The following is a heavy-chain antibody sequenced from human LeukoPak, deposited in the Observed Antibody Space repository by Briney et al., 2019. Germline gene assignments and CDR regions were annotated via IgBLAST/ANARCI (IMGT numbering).Heavy chain of an antibody. D-gene: IGHD4-17*01. CDR2: IYPSGST. CDR3: ARHRPYGDSPRGWYFDL. Sequence: PSETLSLTCTVSGGSISSYYWSWIRQPPGKGLEWIGYIYPSGSTNYHPSLKSRVTILVDTSKNQFSLKLSSVTAADTAVYYCARHRPYGDSPRGWYFDLWGRGTLVSVSS. J-gene: IGHJ2*01. V-gene: IGHV4-4*09. CDR1: GGSISSYY.